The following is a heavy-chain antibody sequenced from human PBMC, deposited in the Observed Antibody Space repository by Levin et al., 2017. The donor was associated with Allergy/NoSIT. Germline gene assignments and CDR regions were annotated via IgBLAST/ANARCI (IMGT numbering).Heavy chain of an antibody. D-gene: IGHD4-17*01. J-gene: IGHJ4*02. Sequence: GGSLRLSCEASGLSYSSYWMSWVRQAPGKGLEWVANIKEDGSEKNYVDSVKGRFTISRDNAKNSLYLQMNSLRAEDTAVYYCATKYGAMDYWGQGTLVTVSS. CDR1: GLSYSSYW. V-gene: IGHV3-7*03. CDR3: ATKYGAMDY. CDR2: IKEDGSEK.